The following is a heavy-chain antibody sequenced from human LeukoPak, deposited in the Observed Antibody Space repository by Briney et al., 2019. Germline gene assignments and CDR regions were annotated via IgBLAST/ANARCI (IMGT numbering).Heavy chain of an antibody. CDR3: ARGVYIAAAQYGY. V-gene: IGHV4-59*01. CDR1: GGSISNYY. Sequence: SETLSLTCTVSGGSISNYYWSWIRQPPGKGLEWIGYIYYSGTTNYNPSLKSRVTISVDTSKNQFSLKLNSVTAADTAVYYCARGVYIAAAQYGYWGQGTLVTLSS. J-gene: IGHJ4*02. CDR2: IYYSGTT. D-gene: IGHD6-13*01.